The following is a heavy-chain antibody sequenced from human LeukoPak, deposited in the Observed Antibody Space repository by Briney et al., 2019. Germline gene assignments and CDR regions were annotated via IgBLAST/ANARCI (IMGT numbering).Heavy chain of an antibody. CDR2: ISAYNSAYNGNT. V-gene: IGHV1-18*01. J-gene: IGHJ4*02. D-gene: IGHD3-22*01. Sequence: ASVKVSCKASGYTFINYGITWVRQAPGQGLEWMGWISAYNSAYNGNTHYAQKLQGRVTMTTDTSTRTAYMELRSLRSDDTAVYYCARVYLGVTMIVVVMGDYWGQGTLVTVSS. CDR3: ARVYLGVTMIVVVMGDY. CDR1: GYTFINYG.